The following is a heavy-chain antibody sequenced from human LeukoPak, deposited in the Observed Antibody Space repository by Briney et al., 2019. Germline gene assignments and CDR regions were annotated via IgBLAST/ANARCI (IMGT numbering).Heavy chain of an antibody. CDR3: AREREMATGYFDY. D-gene: IGHD5-24*01. CDR1: GGFISSYY. J-gene: IGHJ4*02. V-gene: IGHV4-59*01. Sequence: SETLSLTCTVSGGFISSYYWSWIRQPPGKGLEWIGYIYYSGSTNYNPSLKSRVTISVDTSKNQFSLKLSSVTAADTAVYYCAREREMATGYFDYWGQGTLVTVSS. CDR2: IYYSGST.